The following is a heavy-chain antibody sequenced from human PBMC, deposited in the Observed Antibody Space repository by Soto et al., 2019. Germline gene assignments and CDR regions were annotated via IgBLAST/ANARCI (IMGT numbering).Heavy chain of an antibody. Sequence: SETLSLTCTVSGGSINNYYWSWIRQPPGKGLEWIGYIYYSGVTNYNPSLKSRVTISVDTSNNQFSLNLSSVTAADTAIYYCARRRASSQDWFDPWGQGTLVTVSS. J-gene: IGHJ5*02. CDR1: GGSINNYY. V-gene: IGHV4-59*08. CDR3: ARRRASSQDWFDP. CDR2: IYYSGVT.